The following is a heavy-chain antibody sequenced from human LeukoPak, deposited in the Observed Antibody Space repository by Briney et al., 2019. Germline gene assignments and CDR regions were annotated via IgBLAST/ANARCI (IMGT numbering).Heavy chain of an antibody. CDR2: IYYSGST. J-gene: IGHJ6*02. Sequence: SETLSLTCTVSGGSISSYYWSWIRQPPGKGLEWIGYIYYSGSTNYNPSLKSRVTISVDTSKNQFSLKLSSVTAADTAVYYCARDHTETSSLNFRNYYYYGMDIWGQGTTVIVSS. CDR3: ARDHTETSSLNFRNYYYYGMDI. V-gene: IGHV4-59*12. CDR1: GGSISSYY. D-gene: IGHD4-4*01.